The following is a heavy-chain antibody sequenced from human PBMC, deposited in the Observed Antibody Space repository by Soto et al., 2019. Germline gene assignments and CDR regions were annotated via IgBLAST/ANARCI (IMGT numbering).Heavy chain of an antibody. CDR2: ISSSSSTI. V-gene: IGHV3-48*02. CDR3: VRANYDFWSGSSYYFGMDV. Sequence: GGSLRLSCAASGFTFSSYSMNWVRQAPGKGLEWVSYISSSSSTIYYADSVKGRFTISRDNDRNSLYLQMDSLGDKDTAVYYCVRANYDFWSGSSYYFGMDVWGQGTTVTVSS. CDR1: GFTFSSYS. J-gene: IGHJ6*02. D-gene: IGHD3-3*01.